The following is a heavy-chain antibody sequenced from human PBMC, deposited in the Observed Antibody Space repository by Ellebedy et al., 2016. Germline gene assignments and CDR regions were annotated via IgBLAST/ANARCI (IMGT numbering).Heavy chain of an antibody. D-gene: IGHD3-22*01. Sequence: GESLKISCAASGFTFSNAWMSWVRQAPGKGLEWVGRIKSKTDGGTTDYAAPVKGRFTISRDDSKNTLYLQMNSLKTEDTAVYYCTTAHWWLFAAWGQGTLVTVSS. CDR1: GFTFSNAW. CDR2: IKSKTDGGTT. J-gene: IGHJ5*02. CDR3: TTAHWWLFAA. V-gene: IGHV3-15*01.